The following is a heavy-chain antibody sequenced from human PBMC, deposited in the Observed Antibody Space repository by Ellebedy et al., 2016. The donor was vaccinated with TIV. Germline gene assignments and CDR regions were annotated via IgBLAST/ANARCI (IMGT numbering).Heavy chain of an antibody. CDR3: ARRGNYLGDAFDI. V-gene: IGHV3-48*02. D-gene: IGHD1-26*01. CDR2: IVGTGTTT. CDR1: GFTFNFYS. Sequence: GGSLRLXXAASGFTFNFYSMNWVRQAAGKGLEWISYIVGTGTTTYYADSVKGRFTISRDDAKNSLYLHMNSRRDEDTAVYYCARRGNYLGDAFDIWGQGAMVIVSS. J-gene: IGHJ3*02.